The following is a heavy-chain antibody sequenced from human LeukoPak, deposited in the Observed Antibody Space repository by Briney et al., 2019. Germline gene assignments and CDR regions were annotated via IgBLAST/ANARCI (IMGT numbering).Heavy chain of an antibody. CDR1: GFSFSTYS. CDR2: ISSSSGDI. J-gene: IGHJ4*02. CDR3: TVDTAYFEGLGCPRPALNDY. V-gene: IGHV3-21*01. D-gene: IGHD5-24*01. Sequence: GGSLRLSCAPSGFSFSTYSVNWVGQAPGQGPEWVSSISSSSGDIYYGDSVKGRFTISRDNAKNSLYLQMNSLRVEDTAVYFCTVDTAYFEGLGCPRPALNDYWGQGALVTVSS.